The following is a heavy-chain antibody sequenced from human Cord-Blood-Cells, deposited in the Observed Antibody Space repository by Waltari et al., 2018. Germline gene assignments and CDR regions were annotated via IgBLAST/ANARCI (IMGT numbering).Heavy chain of an antibody. Sequence: QVQLQESGPGLVKPSETLSLTCAVSGYSISSGYYWGWIRQPPGKGLEWIGSIYHSGSTYYNPSRKSRVTISVDTSKNQFSLKLSSVTAADTAVYYCARVGAYCSGGSCYSDYWGQGTLVTVSS. CDR1: GYSISSGYY. CDR2: IYHSGST. J-gene: IGHJ4*02. D-gene: IGHD2-15*01. CDR3: ARVGAYCSGGSCYSDY. V-gene: IGHV4-38-2*01.